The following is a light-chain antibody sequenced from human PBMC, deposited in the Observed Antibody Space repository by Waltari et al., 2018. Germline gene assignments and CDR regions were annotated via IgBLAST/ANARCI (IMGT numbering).Light chain of an antibody. CDR2: RDN. Sequence: SYEVTQPPSVSVSPGQTATITCSGDTVGDKSVCWYQQKAGQSPVLLIYRDNMRPSGIPERCSGSNSGNTATLTISGTQALDEADYHCQAWDSGIVFGGGTKLTVL. CDR1: TVGDKS. J-gene: IGLJ2*01. CDR3: QAWDSGIV. V-gene: IGLV3-1*01.